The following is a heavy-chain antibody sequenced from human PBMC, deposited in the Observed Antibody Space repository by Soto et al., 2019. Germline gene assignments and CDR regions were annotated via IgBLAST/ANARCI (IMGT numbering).Heavy chain of an antibody. CDR3: ARDRGPSSGYYPYWFDP. CDR2: IIPIFGTA. J-gene: IGHJ5*02. Sequence: QVQLVQSGAEVKKPGSSVKVSCKASGGTFSSYAISWVRQAPGQGLEWMGEIIPIFGTANYAQKFQGRVTITAAEPTSTASMNLSSPGSEDTAVYYCARDRGPSSGYYPYWFDPWGQGTLVAISS. D-gene: IGHD3-22*01. CDR1: GGTFSSYA. V-gene: IGHV1-69*12.